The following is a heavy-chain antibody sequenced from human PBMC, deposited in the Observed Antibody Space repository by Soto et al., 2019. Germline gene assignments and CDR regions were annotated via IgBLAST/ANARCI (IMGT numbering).Heavy chain of an antibody. CDR1: GDSVSSNSAA. D-gene: IGHD5-12*01. J-gene: IGHJ6*03. V-gene: IGHV6-1*01. CDR3: AGSSSLQWYYMDG. CDR2: TYCRSRWYN. Sequence: PSQTLSLTCVISGDSVSSNSAAWNWIRQSPSRGLEWLGRTYCRSRWYNDYAVSVRSRITVNADTSKNQFSLHLNSVTPEDTAVYYGAGSSSLQWYYMDGWDKGTTVPVSS.